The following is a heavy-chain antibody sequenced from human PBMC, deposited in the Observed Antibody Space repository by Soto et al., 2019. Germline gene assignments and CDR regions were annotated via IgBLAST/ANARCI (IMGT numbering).Heavy chain of an antibody. Sequence: ASVKVSCKASGYTFTGYYMHWVRQAPGQGLEWMGWINPNSGGTNYAQKFQGWVTMTRDTSISTAYMELSRLRSDDTAVYYCARDWFIHRGDSGSYMDVWGQGTTVTVSS. CDR2: INPNSGGT. J-gene: IGHJ6*02. V-gene: IGHV1-2*04. CDR1: GYTFTGYY. CDR3: ARDWFIHRGDSGSYMDV. D-gene: IGHD3-10*01.